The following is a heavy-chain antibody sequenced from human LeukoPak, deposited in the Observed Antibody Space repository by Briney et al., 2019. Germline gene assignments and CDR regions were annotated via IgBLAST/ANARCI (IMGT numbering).Heavy chain of an antibody. Sequence: GGSLRLSCAASGFTFSSYWMHWVRQAPGKGLVWVSRINSDGSTTTYADSVKGRFTVSRDNAKNTLYLQMNSLRAEDTALYYCAREGYYYYGMDVWGQGTTVTVSS. CDR3: AREGYYYYGMDV. D-gene: IGHD6-13*01. V-gene: IGHV3-74*01. CDR1: GFTFSSYW. J-gene: IGHJ6*02. CDR2: INSDGSTT.